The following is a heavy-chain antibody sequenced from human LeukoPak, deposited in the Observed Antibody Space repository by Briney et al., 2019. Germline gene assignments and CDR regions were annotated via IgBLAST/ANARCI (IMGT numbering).Heavy chain of an antibody. V-gene: IGHV3-7*01. CDR3: ARDLAGVPPREVFVY. J-gene: IGHJ4*02. D-gene: IGHD2-21*01. CDR2: IKQDGSEK. CDR1: GFTFSSYW. Sequence: GGSLRLSCAASGFTFSSYWMSWVRQAPGKGLEWVANIKQDGSEKYCVDSVKGRFTISRDNAKNSLYLQMNSLRAEDTAVYYCARDLAGVPPREVFVYWGQGTLVTVSS.